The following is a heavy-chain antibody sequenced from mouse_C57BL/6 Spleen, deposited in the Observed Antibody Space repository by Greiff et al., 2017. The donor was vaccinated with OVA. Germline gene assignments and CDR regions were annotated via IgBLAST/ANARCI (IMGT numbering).Heavy chain of an antibody. Sequence: QVQLKESGPGLVAPSQSLSITCTVSGFSLTSYGVHWVRQPPGKGLEWLVVIWSDGSTTYTSALKSRLSISKDNSKSQVFLKMNSLQTDDTAMYYGARHYCGSSYWYCDVWGTGTTVTVSS. CDR3: ARHYCGSSYWYCDV. D-gene: IGHD1-1*01. CDR2: IWSDGST. V-gene: IGHV2-6-1*01. CDR1: GFSLTSYG. J-gene: IGHJ1*03.